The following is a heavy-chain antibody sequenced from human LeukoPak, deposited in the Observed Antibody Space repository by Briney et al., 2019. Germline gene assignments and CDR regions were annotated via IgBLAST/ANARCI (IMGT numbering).Heavy chain of an antibody. CDR2: ISSSSSYI. D-gene: IGHD2-21*02. J-gene: IGHJ4*02. CDR1: GFTFSSYS. CDR3: AKGDWSPDY. Sequence: PGGSLRLSCAASGFTFSSYSMNWVRQAPGKGLEWVSSISSSSSYIYYADSVKGRFTISRDNSKNTLYLQMNTLRAKDTAVYYCAKGDWSPDYWGQGTLVTVSS. V-gene: IGHV3-21*01.